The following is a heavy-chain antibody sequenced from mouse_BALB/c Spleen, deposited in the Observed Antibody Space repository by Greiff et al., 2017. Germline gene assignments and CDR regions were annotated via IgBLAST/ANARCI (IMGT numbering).Heavy chain of an antibody. D-gene: IGHD1-1*01. Sequence: EVKLMESGGGLVKPGGSLKLSCAASGFTFSDYYMYWVRQTPEKRLEWVATISDGGSYTYYPDSVKGRFTISRDNATNNLYLQMSSLKSEDTAMYDCARGNYYGSPYAMDDWGQGTSVTVSS. CDR1: GFTFSDYY. CDR2: ISDGGSYT. V-gene: IGHV5-4*02. CDR3: ARGNYYGSPYAMDD. J-gene: IGHJ4*01.